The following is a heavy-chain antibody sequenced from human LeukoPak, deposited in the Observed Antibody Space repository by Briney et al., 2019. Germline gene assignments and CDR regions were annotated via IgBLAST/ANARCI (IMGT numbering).Heavy chain of an antibody. CDR2: IKQDGSEI. CDR3: ARDKEGTSSFNTETRLDH. J-gene: IGHJ4*02. D-gene: IGHD2-8*02. Sequence: GGSLRLSCAVSGFTFSNYWMSWVRQAPGKGPEWVANIKQDGSEIYYVDSVKGRFTISRDNAKNSLYLQMNSLRAEDTAVYYCARDKEGTSSFNTETRLDHWGQGTLVTVSS. CDR1: GFTFSNYW. V-gene: IGHV3-7*01.